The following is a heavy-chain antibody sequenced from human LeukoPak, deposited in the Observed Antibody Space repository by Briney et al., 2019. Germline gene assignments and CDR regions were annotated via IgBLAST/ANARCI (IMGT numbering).Heavy chain of an antibody. Sequence: PSETLSLTCTVSGGSISSGSYYWSWIRQPAGKGLEWFGRIYTSGSTNYNPSLKSRVTISVDTSKNQFSLKLSSVTAADTAGYYCARGAYYYDSSGYYQIDYWGQGTLVTVSS. D-gene: IGHD3-22*01. CDR2: IYTSGST. V-gene: IGHV4-61*02. CDR1: GGSISSGSYY. J-gene: IGHJ4*02. CDR3: ARGAYYYDSSGYYQIDY.